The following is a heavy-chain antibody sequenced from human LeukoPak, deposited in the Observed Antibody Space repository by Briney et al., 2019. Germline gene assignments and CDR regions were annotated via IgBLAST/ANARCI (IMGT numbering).Heavy chain of an antibody. Sequence: SVKLSCKASGGTFSSYAISWVRQAPGQGLEWMGGIIPIFGTANYAQKFQGRVTITTDESTSRAYMELSSLRSEDTAVYYCARDHYYYGSGSYYNRNLYYYYMDVWGKGTTVTVSS. CDR2: IIPIFGTA. D-gene: IGHD3-10*01. V-gene: IGHV1-69*05. CDR3: ARDHYYYGSGSYYNRNLYYYYMDV. CDR1: GGTFSSYA. J-gene: IGHJ6*03.